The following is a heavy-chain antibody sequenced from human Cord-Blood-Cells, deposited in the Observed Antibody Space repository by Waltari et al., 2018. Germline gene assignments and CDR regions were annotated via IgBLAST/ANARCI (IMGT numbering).Heavy chain of an antibody. CDR2: INPNSGGT. D-gene: IGHD3-3*01. Sequence: QVQLVQSGAEVKKPGASVKVSCKASGYTFTGYYMHWVRQAPGQGLEWMVWINPNSGGTNYAQKFQGWVTMTRDTSISTAYMELSRLRSDDTAVYYCARGRSRGYDFWSGYYDAFDIWGQGTMVTVSS. CDR1: GYTFTGYY. V-gene: IGHV1-2*04. CDR3: ARGRSRGYDFWSGYYDAFDI. J-gene: IGHJ3*02.